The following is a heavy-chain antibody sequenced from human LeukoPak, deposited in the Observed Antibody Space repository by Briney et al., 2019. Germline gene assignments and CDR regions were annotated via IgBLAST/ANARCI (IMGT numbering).Heavy chain of an antibody. D-gene: IGHD3-3*01. CDR1: GYTFTSYY. CDR2: INPIGGST. J-gene: IGHJ1*01. V-gene: IGHV1-46*01. CDR3: ARTNKGIFGVVTARRGYFQH. Sequence: ASVKVSCKASGYTFTSYYMHWVRQAPGQGLEWMGLINPIGGSTSYAQKFQGRVTMTRDTSTSTVYMELSSLRSEDTAVYYCARTNKGIFGVVTARRGYFQHWGQGTLVTVSS.